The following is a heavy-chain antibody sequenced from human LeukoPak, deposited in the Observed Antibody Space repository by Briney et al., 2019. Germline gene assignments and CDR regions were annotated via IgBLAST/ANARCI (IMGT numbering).Heavy chain of an antibody. CDR2: IYPGDSDT. V-gene: IGHV5-51*01. D-gene: IGHD3-22*01. J-gene: IGHJ5*02. CDR3: ARLNDSSGYYLAP. CDR1: GYSFTSYW. Sequence: GESLKISFKGSGYSFTSYWIGWVRQMPGKGLEWMGIIYPGDSDTRYSPSFQGQVTISADKSISTAYLQWSSLKASDTAMYYCARLNDSSGYYLAPWGQGTLVTVSS.